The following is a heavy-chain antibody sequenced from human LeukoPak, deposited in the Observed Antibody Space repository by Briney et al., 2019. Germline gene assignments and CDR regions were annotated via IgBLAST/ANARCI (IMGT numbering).Heavy chain of an antibody. D-gene: IGHD3-10*01. CDR1: GFTFSNAW. Sequence: GGSLRLSCAASGFTFSNAWMSWVRQAPGKGLEWVGRIKSKTDGGTTDYPAPVKGRFTISRDDSKNTLYLQMNSLKTEDTAVYYCTTLLWFGELLYHFDYWGQGTLVTVSS. J-gene: IGHJ4*02. CDR2: IKSKTDGGTT. CDR3: TTLLWFGELLYHFDY. V-gene: IGHV3-15*01.